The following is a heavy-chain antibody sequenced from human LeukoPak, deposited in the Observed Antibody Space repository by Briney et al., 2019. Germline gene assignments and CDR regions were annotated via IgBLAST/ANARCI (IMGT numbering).Heavy chain of an antibody. CDR3: ASHTVTTQPDY. Sequence: SETLSLTCTVSGGSISSYYWSWIRQPPGKGLEWIGEINHSGSTNYNPSLKSRVTISVDTSKNQFSLKLSSVTAADTAVYYCASHTVTTQPDYWGQGTLVTVSS. CDR1: GGSISSYY. J-gene: IGHJ4*02. V-gene: IGHV4-34*01. CDR2: INHSGST. D-gene: IGHD4-17*01.